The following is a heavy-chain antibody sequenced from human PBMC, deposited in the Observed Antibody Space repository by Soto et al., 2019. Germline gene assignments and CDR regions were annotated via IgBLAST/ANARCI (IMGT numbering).Heavy chain of an antibody. D-gene: IGHD3-3*01. J-gene: IGHJ5*02. CDR2: MNPNSGNT. Sequence: ASVNASCKSSGYTLTSYYINWVRHATGQGLELMEWMNPNSGNTGYAQKFQGRVTMTRNTSISTGYMEVSRLRSEDTAVYYCARGRAARITIFGVVTPRTNWFDPWGQGTLVIVSS. CDR1: GYTLTSYY. CDR3: ARGRAARITIFGVVTPRTNWFDP. V-gene: IGHV1-8*01.